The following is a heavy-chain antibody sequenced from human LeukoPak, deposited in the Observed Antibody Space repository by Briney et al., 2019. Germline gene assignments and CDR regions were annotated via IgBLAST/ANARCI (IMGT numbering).Heavy chain of an antibody. CDR3: ARGSWQLAEEVY. CDR2: IYYSVRT. CDR1: GASISSHY. Sequence: SETLSLTCSVSGASISSHYWSWIRQPPGKGLEWIGYIYYSVRTNYNPSLKSRVTISVDMPNNQFSLKLSSVTAADTAVYYCARGSWQLAEEVYWGQGTLVTVSS. D-gene: IGHD6-6*01. V-gene: IGHV4-59*11. J-gene: IGHJ4*02.